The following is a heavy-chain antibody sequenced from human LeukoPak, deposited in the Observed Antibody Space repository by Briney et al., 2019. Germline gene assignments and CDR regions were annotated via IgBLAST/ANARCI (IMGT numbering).Heavy chain of an antibody. CDR1: GFTFSSYG. CDR3: TTTVDILTGYYLFDY. Sequence: PGGSLRLSYAASGFTFSSYGMSWVRQARGKGLEWVSGISDSGSSTYYADSVKGRFTISRDNSKNTMYLQMNSLRAEDTAVYYCTTTVDILTGYYLFDYWGQGTLVTVSS. J-gene: IGHJ4*02. D-gene: IGHD3-9*01. V-gene: IGHV3-23*01. CDR2: ISDSGSST.